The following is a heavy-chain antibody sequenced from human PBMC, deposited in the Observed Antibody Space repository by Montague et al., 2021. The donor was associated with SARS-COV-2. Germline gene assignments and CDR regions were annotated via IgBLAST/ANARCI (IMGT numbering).Heavy chain of an antibody. CDR1: GFTFSSYS. V-gene: IGHV3-21*01. J-gene: IGHJ6*02. D-gene: IGHD3-22*01. Sequence: SLRLSCAASGFTFSSYSKNWVRQAPGKGLEWVSSISSSSSYIYYADSVKGRFTISRDNAKNSLYLQMNSLRAEDTAVYYCAREIGGIALIVVVTPHYYYAMDVWGQGTTVTVSS. CDR3: AREIGGIALIVVVTPHYYYAMDV. CDR2: ISSSSSYI.